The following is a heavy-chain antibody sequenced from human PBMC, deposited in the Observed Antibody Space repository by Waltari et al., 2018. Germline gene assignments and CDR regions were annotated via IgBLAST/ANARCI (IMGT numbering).Heavy chain of an antibody. CDR3: ARASPGGYDPLDY. V-gene: IGHV3-53*01. Sequence: EVQLVESGGGLIQPGGSLRLSCAASGFTVSSNYMSWVRQAPGKGLEWVSVIYSGGSTYYADSVKGRFTISRDNSKNTLYLQMNSLRAEDTAVYYCARASPGGYDPLDYWGQGTLVTVSS. CDR2: IYSGGST. J-gene: IGHJ4*02. D-gene: IGHD5-12*01. CDR1: GFTVSSNY.